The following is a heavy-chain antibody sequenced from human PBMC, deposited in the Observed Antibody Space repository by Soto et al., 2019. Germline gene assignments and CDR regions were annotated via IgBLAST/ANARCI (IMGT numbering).Heavy chain of an antibody. CDR1: GFTFSDYY. CDR3: ARDRVVRGASYGMDV. Sequence: GGSLRLSCAASGFTFSDYYMSWIRQAPGKGLEWVSYISSSGSTIYYADSVKGRFTISRDNARNSLYLRINSLRAEDTAVYYCARDRVVRGASYGMDVWGQGTTVTVSS. CDR2: ISSSGSTI. D-gene: IGHD3-10*01. V-gene: IGHV3-11*04. J-gene: IGHJ6*02.